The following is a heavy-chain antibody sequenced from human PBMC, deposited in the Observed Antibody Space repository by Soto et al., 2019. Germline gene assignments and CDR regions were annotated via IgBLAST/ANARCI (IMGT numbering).Heavy chain of an antibody. D-gene: IGHD3-22*01. J-gene: IGHJ4*02. CDR1: GYSFAGYW. CDR2: IDPSDSQT. CDR3: ARQIYDSDTGPNFQYYFDS. Sequence: GESLKISCKGSGYSFAGYWITWVRQKPGKGLEWMGRIDPSDSQTYYSPSFRGHVTISATKSITTAFLQWSSLRASDTAMYYCARQIYDSDTGPNFQYYFDSWGQGTTVTVYS. V-gene: IGHV5-10-1*01.